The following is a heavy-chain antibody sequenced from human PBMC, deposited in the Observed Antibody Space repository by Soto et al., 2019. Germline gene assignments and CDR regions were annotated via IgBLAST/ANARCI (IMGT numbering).Heavy chain of an antibody. J-gene: IGHJ6*02. Sequence: GASLKISCKGSGYSSTSYWIGWVRQMPGKGLEWMGIIYPGDSDTRYSPSFQGQVTISADKSISTAYLQWSSLKASDTAMYYCARLRYYYDSSGTGGMDVWGQGTTVTVSS. CDR3: ARLRYYYDSSGTGGMDV. CDR1: GYSSTSYW. D-gene: IGHD3-22*01. V-gene: IGHV5-51*01. CDR2: IYPGDSDT.